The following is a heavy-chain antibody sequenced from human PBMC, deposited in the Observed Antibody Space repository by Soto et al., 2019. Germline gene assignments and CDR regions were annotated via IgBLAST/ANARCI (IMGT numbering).Heavy chain of an antibody. CDR3: ATVRGAVSAAF. D-gene: IGHD3-3*02. CDR1: GFTFIDYG. Sequence: EMQLLESGGGLVQPGGSLRVSCAASGFTFIDYGMAWVRQAPGKGLEWVSAISASGANTFYADPVRGRFTVSRDDSKNTVNLQMNRLSAEDAAIYYCATVRGAVSAAFWGQGTLVTVPS. V-gene: IGHV3-23*01. J-gene: IGHJ1*01. CDR2: ISASGANT.